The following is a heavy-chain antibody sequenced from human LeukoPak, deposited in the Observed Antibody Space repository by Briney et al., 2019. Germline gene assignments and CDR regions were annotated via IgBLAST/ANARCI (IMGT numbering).Heavy chain of an antibody. V-gene: IGHV1-18*01. J-gene: IGHJ4*02. CDR3: ARGGSRVTTINILDY. CDR1: GYTFTSYG. CDR2: ISAYNGNT. D-gene: IGHD5-24*01. Sequence: ASLKVSCKASGYTFTSYGINWVRQAPGQGLEWMGWISAYNGNTNFAQKLQGRVTMTTDTSTSTAYMELRSLRSDDTAVYYCARGGSRVTTINILDYWGQGTLVTVSS.